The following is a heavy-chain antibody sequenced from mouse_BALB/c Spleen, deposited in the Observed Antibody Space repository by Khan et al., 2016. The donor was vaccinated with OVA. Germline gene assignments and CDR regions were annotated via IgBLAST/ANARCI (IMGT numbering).Heavy chain of an antibody. CDR1: GYSITSGYA. D-gene: IGHD1-1*01. V-gene: IGHV3-2*02. CDR3: ARGNYYGYYVDY. CDR2: ISYSGVT. Sequence: EVQLQESGPGLVKPSQSLSLTCTVTGYSITSGYAWYWIRQLPGNKLEWMGYISYSGVTSYTPSLKSRISITRDTSKNQFFLQLNSVTTEDTATEYCARGNYYGYYVDYWGQGTTLTVAS. J-gene: IGHJ2*01.